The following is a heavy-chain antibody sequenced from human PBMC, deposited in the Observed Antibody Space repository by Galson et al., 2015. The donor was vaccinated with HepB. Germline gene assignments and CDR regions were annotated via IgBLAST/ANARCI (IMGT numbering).Heavy chain of an antibody. D-gene: IGHD6-19*01. CDR1: GFTFSSYA. CDR2: ISYDGSNK. CDR3: ARDLQQWLVLDY. J-gene: IGHJ4*02. V-gene: IGHV3-30*04. Sequence: SLRLSCAASGFTFSSYAMHWVRQAPGKGLEWVAVISYDGSNKYYADSVKGRFTISRDNSKNTLYLQMNSLRAEDTAVYYRARDLQQWLVLDYWGQGTLVTVSS.